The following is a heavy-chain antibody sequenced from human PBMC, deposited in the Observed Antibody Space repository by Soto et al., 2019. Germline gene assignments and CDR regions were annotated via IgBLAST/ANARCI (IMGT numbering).Heavy chain of an antibody. CDR3: ASWHEREHAYDV. D-gene: IGHD1-1*01. J-gene: IGHJ3*01. CDR2: LYDVDGT. Sequence: DVQLVESGGGLIQPGESLRLSCAAFGLTVSGKKYVAWVRQAPGKGLEWISALYDVDGTYYADSVKGRFTTSSDSSKTTVYLQINGLRPDDSAVYYCASWHEREHAYDVWGRGTTVTVSS. CDR1: GLTVSGKKY. V-gene: IGHV3-53*01.